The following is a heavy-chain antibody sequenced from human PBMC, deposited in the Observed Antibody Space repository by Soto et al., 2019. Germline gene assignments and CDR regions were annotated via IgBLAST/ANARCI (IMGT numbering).Heavy chain of an antibody. J-gene: IGHJ1*01. D-gene: IGHD5-18*01. CDR1: GAPISSGDCY. Sequence: TLSHTCNVSGAPISSGDCYWNWVRQAPAKGLEWIGYIYYSGSTYYNPSLKRRLDISLDLSKNVFSLRLTSVAASDTAVYFCRRVGYAVAKLSEWG. CDR3: RRVGYAVAKLSE. CDR2: IYYSGST. V-gene: IGHV4-30-4*01.